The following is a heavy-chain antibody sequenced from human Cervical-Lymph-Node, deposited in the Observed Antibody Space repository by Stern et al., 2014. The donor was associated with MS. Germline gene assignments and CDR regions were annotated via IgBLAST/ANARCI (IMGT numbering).Heavy chain of an antibody. Sequence: VQLEESGAEVKKPGSSVKVSCKASGYTFSSYAINWVRQAPGQGLEWIGGVIPIFGTANYAQNFQGRVMITADESTRTASMELSSLRSEDTAVYYCARVHDTYGFGMDVWGQGTTVTVSS. CDR1: GYTFSSYA. D-gene: IGHD4-17*01. J-gene: IGHJ6*02. CDR3: ARVHDTYGFGMDV. V-gene: IGHV1-69*01. CDR2: VIPIFGTA.